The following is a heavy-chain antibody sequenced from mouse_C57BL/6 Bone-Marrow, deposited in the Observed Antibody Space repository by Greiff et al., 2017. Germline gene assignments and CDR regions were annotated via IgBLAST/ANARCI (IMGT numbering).Heavy chain of an antibody. J-gene: IGHJ3*01. D-gene: IGHD1-1*01. CDR1: GFTFSDFY. Sequence: EVKVVESGGGLVQSGRSLRLSCATSGFTFSDFYMEWVRQAPGKGLEWIAASRNKANDYTTEYSASVKGRFIVSRDTSQSILYLQMNALRAEDTAIYYCARDAGATVVATRFAYWGQGTLVTVSA. CDR2: SRNKANDYTT. CDR3: ARDAGATVVATRFAY. V-gene: IGHV7-1*01.